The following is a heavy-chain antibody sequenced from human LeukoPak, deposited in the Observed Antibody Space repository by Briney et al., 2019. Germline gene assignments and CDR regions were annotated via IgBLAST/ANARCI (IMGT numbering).Heavy chain of an antibody. CDR1: GFTFSSYS. D-gene: IGHD1-26*01. CDR2: ISGSGGST. V-gene: IGHV3-23*01. CDR3: AKDPDSGSYYRPPID. Sequence: GGSLRLSCAASGFTFSSYSMNWVRQAPGKGLEWVSAISGSGGSTYYADSVKGRFTISRDNSKNTLYLQMNSLRAEDTAVYYCAKDPDSGSYYRPPIDWGQGTLVTVSS. J-gene: IGHJ4*02.